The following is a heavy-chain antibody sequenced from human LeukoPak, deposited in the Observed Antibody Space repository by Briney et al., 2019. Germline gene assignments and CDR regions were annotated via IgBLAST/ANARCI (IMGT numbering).Heavy chain of an antibody. J-gene: IGHJ4*02. CDR3: ARILDSAWGELGY. Sequence: EASVKVSCKASGGTFSSSAISWVRQAPGQGLEWLGGIIPIFGSSNYAQNFQDRVTITADESTSTAYMELNSLRAEDTAVYYCARILDSAWGELGYWGQGTLVTVSS. V-gene: IGHV1-69*13. CDR1: GGTFSSSA. D-gene: IGHD6-19*01. CDR2: IIPIFGSS.